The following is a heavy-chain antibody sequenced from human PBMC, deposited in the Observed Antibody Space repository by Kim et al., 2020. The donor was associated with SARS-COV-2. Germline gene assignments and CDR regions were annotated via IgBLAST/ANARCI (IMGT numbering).Heavy chain of an antibody. D-gene: IGHD2-15*01. V-gene: IGHV4-61*07. Sequence: SRVTISGDTSKNQFSLKLSSVTAADTAVYYCARLDTGYCSGGSCLEAVDYWGQGTLVTVSS. CDR3: ARLDTGYCSGGSCLEAVDY. J-gene: IGHJ4*02.